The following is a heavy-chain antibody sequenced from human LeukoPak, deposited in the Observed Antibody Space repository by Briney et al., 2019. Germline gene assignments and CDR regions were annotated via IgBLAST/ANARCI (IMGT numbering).Heavy chain of an antibody. D-gene: IGHD4/OR15-4a*01. V-gene: IGHV1-3*01. CDR1: GYTFTSYA. Sequence: GASVKVSCKASGYTFTSYAMHWVRQAPGQRLEWMGWISAYNGNTNYAQKFKGRVAMTIDTSTSTVYMELRSLRSDDTAVYYCARGGADLDYWGQGTLVTVSS. CDR3: ARGGADLDY. CDR2: ISAYNGNT. J-gene: IGHJ4*02.